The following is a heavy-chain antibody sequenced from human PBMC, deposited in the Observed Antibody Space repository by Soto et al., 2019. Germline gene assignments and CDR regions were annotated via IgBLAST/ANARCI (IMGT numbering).Heavy chain of an antibody. J-gene: IGHJ3*01. CDR1: EFTFRSYW. CDR2: ISGDGSRT. D-gene: IGHD1-7*01. Sequence: GGSLRLSCAASEFTFRSYWMHWVRQSPGKGLVWVSRISGDGSRTNDADSVKGRFTISRDNAKNTVYLQIDSLSAEDTAVYYCARSLPGTYGAFDLWGQGTMVTVSS. V-gene: IGHV3-74*01. CDR3: ARSLPGTYGAFDL.